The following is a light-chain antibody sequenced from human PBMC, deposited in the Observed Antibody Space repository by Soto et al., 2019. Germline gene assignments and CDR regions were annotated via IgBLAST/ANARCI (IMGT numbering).Light chain of an antibody. J-gene: IGLJ3*02. V-gene: IGLV2-11*01. CDR2: DVT. Sequence: QSALTQPRSVSGSPGQSVTISCIGTSSDVGGYNYVSWYQQHPGKAPKLMIYDVTKRPSGVPDRFSGSKSGNRASLTISGLQAEDEADYYCCSYAGSSTSMFGGGTKLTVL. CDR3: CSYAGSSTSM. CDR1: SSDVGGYNY.